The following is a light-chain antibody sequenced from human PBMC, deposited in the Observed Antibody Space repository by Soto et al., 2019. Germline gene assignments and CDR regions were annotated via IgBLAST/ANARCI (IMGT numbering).Light chain of an antibody. CDR3: QRYNSVPVA. J-gene: IGKJ5*01. CDR1: QYVGIY. V-gene: IGKV1-27*01. CDR2: SAS. Sequence: IQMTQSPSSLSASVGDRVTITCRASQYVGIYLAWYQQRPGTVPKLLIYSASTLQSGFPSRFSGSGSGTDFTLTISSLQPEYVATYYGQRYNSVPVAFGQGTRLEIK.